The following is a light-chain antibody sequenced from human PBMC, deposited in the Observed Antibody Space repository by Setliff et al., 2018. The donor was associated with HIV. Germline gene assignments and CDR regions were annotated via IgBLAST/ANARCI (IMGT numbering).Light chain of an antibody. CDR2: DVN. CDR1: RNDVGGYNF. CDR3: SSFSSANTL. V-gene: IGLV2-14*03. J-gene: IGLJ1*01. Sequence: QSALTQPASVSGSPGQSITISCTGTRNDVGGYNFVSWYQQHPGKAPKLIIYDVNNRPSGVSDRFSGSKFGNTASLTISGLQAEDEADYYCSSFSSANTLFGTGTKVTVL.